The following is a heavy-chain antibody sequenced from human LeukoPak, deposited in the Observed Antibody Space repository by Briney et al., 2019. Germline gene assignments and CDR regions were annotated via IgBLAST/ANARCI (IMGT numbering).Heavy chain of an antibody. CDR1: GFTVSSNY. CDR2: IYSGGST. CDR3: ARVRPGWYFDL. J-gene: IGHJ2*01. Sequence: GGSLRLSCAAFGFTVSSNYMSWVRQAPGKGLEWVSLIYSGGSTHYADSVKGRFSISREISKNTLYLQMNSLRAEDTAVYYCARVRPGWYFDLWGRGTLVTVSS. V-gene: IGHV3-66*01.